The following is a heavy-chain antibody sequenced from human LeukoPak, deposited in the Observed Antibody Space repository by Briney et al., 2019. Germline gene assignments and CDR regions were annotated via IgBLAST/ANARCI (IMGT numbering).Heavy chain of an antibody. Sequence: SETLSLTCTVSGGSISSYYWSWIRQPAGKGLEWIGRIYTSGSTNYNPSLKRRVTMSVDTSKNQFSLKLSSVTAADTAVYYCARDHPTLRFLEGPWFDPWGQGTLVTVSS. V-gene: IGHV4-4*07. CDR1: GGSISSYY. CDR3: ARDHPTLRFLEGPWFDP. D-gene: IGHD3-3*01. J-gene: IGHJ5*02. CDR2: IYTSGST.